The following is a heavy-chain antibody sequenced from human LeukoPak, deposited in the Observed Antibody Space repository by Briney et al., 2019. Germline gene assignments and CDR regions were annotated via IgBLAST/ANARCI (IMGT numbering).Heavy chain of an antibody. V-gene: IGHV3-23*01. CDR2: LSGSGGST. Sequence: GGSLRLFCAASGHPLNSYAMSWVRQAPAKGLEGVSALSGSGGSTYYADFVKGRFTISRHNSKDTLYLEMHRLSAEDAGVLLCLGVRWSRGGYFDYWGQGTLGTVSS. J-gene: IGHJ4*02. CDR1: GHPLNSYA. CDR3: LGVRWSRGGYFDY. D-gene: IGHD4-23*01.